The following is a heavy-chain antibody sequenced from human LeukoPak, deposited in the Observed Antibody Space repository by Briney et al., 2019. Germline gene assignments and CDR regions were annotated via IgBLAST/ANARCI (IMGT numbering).Heavy chain of an antibody. CDR1: GSTFSSYA. CDR2: ISGSGGST. J-gene: IGHJ4*02. D-gene: IGHD2-15*01. Sequence: GGSLRLSCAASGSTFSSYAMSWVRQAPGKGLEWVSAISGSGGSTYYADSVKGRFTISRDNSKNTLYLQMNSLRAEDTAVYYCAKDRAPWYYFDYWGQGTLVTVSS. V-gene: IGHV3-23*01. CDR3: AKDRAPWYYFDY.